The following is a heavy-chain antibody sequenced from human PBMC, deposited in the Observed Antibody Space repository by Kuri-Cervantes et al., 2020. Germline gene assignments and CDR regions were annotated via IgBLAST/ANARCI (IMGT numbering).Heavy chain of an antibody. J-gene: IGHJ3*02. Sequence: SQTLSLTCAVSGGSISSGGYSWSWIRQPPGKGLEWIGYIYHSGSTYYNPSLKSRVTISVDTSKNQFSLKLSSVTAADTAVYYCARDPIEMATIGYAFDIWGQGTMVTVSS. V-gene: IGHV4-30-2*05. CDR1: GGSISSGGYS. CDR3: ARDPIEMATIGYAFDI. D-gene: IGHD5-24*01. CDR2: IYHSGST.